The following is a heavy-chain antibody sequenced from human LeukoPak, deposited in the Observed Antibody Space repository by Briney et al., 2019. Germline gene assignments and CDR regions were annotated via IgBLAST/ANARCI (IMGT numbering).Heavy chain of an antibody. J-gene: IGHJ4*02. V-gene: IGHV3-30-3*01. CDR3: ATTREG. Sequence: GGSLRLSCAASGFTFSSHAMNWVRQAPGKGLEWVAVISYDGSNKYYADSVKGRFTISRDNSKNTLYLQMNSLRAEDTAVYYCATTREGWGQGTLVTVSS. D-gene: IGHD4-11*01. CDR2: ISYDGSNK. CDR1: GFTFSSHA.